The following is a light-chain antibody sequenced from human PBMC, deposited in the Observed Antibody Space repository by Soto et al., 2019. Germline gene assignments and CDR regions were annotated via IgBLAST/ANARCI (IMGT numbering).Light chain of an antibody. J-gene: IGKJ5*01. CDR3: QQYYSYPPGIT. CDR1: QGISSW. CDR2: TAS. V-gene: IGKV1-12*01. Sequence: IQMTQSPSSVSASVGDRVTITCRASQGISSWLAWYQQKPGKAPKLLIYTASSLQSGVPSRFSGSGSGTDFTLTISCLQSEDFATYYCQQYYSYPPGITFGQGTRLEIK.